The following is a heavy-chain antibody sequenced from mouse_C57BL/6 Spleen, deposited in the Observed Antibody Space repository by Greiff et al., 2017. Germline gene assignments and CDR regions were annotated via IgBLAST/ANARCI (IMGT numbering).Heavy chain of an antibody. CDR2: INPNNGGT. J-gene: IGHJ3*01. V-gene: IGHV1-18*01. CDR3: ARRYGSSPRFAY. CDR1: GYTFTDYN. D-gene: IGHD1-1*01. Sequence: EVQLQQSGPELVKPGASVKIPCKASGYTFTDYNMDWVKQSHGKSLEWIGDINPNNGGTIYNQKFKGKATLTVDKSSSTAYMELRSLTSEDTAVYYCARRYGSSPRFAYWGQGTLVTVSA.